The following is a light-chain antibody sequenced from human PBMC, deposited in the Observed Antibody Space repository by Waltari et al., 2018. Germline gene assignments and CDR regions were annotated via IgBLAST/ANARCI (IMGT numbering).Light chain of an antibody. Sequence: QSALTQPASVSGSPGQSITISCTGTSHDVGNYDLVPWHQQHPGKAPKLIIYEVTKRPSGFSNRFSGSKSGNTASLTISGLHTEDEGDYYCCSYSGDLSFGVVFGGGTKLTVL. CDR1: SHDVGNYDL. J-gene: IGLJ2*01. CDR3: CSYSGDLSFGVV. V-gene: IGLV2-23*02. CDR2: EVT.